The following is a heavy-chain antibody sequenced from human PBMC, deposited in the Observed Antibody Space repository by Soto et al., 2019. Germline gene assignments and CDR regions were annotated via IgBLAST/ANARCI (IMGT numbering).Heavy chain of an antibody. CDR1: GGTFSSYA. V-gene: IGHV1-69*13. Sequence: ASVKVSCKASGGTFSSYAISWVRQAPGQGLEWMGGIIPIFGTANYAQKFQGRVTITADESTSTAYMELSSLRSEDTAVYYCARAGNKGMVRGVHPLYYYYYGMDVWGQGTTVTVSS. J-gene: IGHJ6*02. CDR3: ARAGNKGMVRGVHPLYYYYYGMDV. D-gene: IGHD3-10*01. CDR2: IIPIFGTA.